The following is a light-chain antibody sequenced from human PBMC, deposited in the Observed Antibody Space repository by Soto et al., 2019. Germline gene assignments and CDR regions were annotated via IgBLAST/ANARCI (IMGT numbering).Light chain of an antibody. V-gene: IGLV2-11*01. CDR1: SSDVGGYNY. CDR2: DVS. J-gene: IGLJ2*01. Sequence: QSVLTQPRSVSGSPGQSVTISCTGTSSDVGGYNYVSWYQQHPGKAPKLMIFDVSKRPSGVPDRFSGSKSGNTASLTISGRQAEDEADYYYCSYSGSYNVVFGGGTKLTVL. CDR3: CSYSGSYNVV.